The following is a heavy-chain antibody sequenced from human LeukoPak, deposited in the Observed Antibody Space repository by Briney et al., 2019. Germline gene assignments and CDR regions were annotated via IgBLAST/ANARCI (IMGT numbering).Heavy chain of an antibody. CDR2: IGPTGFDR. Sequence: GGSLRLSCTTSGLTFSTSGFNWVRQAPGKGLEWVASIGPTGFDRYHADSIKGRFTISRDNANNFLYLQMDSLRAEDTAVYYCATETNGRHYDYWGQGTLLTDSS. CDR3: ATETNGRHYDY. J-gene: IGHJ4*02. CDR1: GLTFSTSG. V-gene: IGHV3-21*06. D-gene: IGHD1-14*01.